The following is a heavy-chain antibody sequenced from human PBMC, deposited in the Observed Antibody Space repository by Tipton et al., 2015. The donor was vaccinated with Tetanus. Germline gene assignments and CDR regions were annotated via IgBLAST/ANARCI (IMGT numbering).Heavy chain of an antibody. Sequence: TLSLTCSVSGGSVNLYFWSWIRQPAGKGLEWIGRVYSSGSASYNPSLKSRVTISVDTSKNQFSLKLSSVTAADTAVYYCANRPGAKTQFDYWGQGTLVTVSS. CDR1: GGSVNLYF. J-gene: IGHJ4*02. CDR2: VYSSGSA. V-gene: IGHV4-4*07. CDR3: ANRPGAKTQFDY. D-gene: IGHD1-26*01.